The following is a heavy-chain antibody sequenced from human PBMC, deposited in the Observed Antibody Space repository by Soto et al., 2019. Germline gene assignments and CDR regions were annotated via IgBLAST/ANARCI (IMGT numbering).Heavy chain of an antibody. CDR3: ARDRHTVTRFSFDY. CDR2: IIPIFGTA. J-gene: IGHJ4*02. CDR1: GGTFSSYA. V-gene: IGHV1-69*13. D-gene: IGHD4-17*01. Sequence: GASVKVSCKASGGTFSSYAISWVRQAPGQGLEWMGGIIPIFGTANYAQKFQGRVTITADESTSTAYMELSSLRSEDTAVYYCARDRHTVTRFSFDYWGQGTLVTVSS.